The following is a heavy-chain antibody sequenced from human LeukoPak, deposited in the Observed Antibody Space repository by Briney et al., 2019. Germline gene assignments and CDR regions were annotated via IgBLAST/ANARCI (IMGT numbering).Heavy chain of an antibody. CDR3: CSLADNYYYYGMDV. CDR1: GFTFSSYG. V-gene: IGHV3-49*04. J-gene: IGHJ6*02. CDR2: IRSKAYGGTT. Sequence: PGRSLRLSCAASGFTFSSYGMHWVRQAPGKGLEWVGFIRSKAYGGTTEYAASVKGRFTISRDDSKSIAYLQMNSLKTEDTAVYYCCSLADNYYYYGMDVWGQGTTVTVSS. D-gene: IGHD2-15*01.